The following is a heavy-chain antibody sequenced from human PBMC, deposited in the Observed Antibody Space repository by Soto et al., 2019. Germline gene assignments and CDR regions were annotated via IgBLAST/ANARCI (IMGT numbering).Heavy chain of an antibody. CDR2: MYYGGST. CDR1: GGSIRTYY. D-gene: IGHD5-12*01. V-gene: IGHV4-59*01. CDR3: ARSTGYRDSYFVF. J-gene: IGHJ4*02. Sequence: SETLSLTCTVSGGSIRTYYWNWIRQPPGKGLEWIGYMYYGGSTNYNPSLKSRVTVSGDTSKNDFSLKLTSMTAADPAVYYCARSTGYRDSYFVFWGRGTLVSVSS.